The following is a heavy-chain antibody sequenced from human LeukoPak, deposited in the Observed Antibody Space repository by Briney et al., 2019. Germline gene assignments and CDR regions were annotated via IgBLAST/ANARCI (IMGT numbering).Heavy chain of an antibody. V-gene: IGHV3-11*01. CDR1: GFTFSDYY. D-gene: IGHD6-13*01. CDR2: ISSSGSTI. J-gene: IGHJ6*03. CDR3: ARQGRQQLGDYYYYMDV. Sequence: GGSLRLPCAASGFTFSDYYMSWIRQAPGKGLEWVSYISSSGSTIYYADSVKGRFTISRDNAKNSLYLQMNSLRAEDTAVYYCARQGRQQLGDYYYYMDVWGKGTTVTISS.